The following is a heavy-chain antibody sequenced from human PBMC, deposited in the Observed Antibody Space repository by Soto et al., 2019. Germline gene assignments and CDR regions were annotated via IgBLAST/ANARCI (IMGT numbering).Heavy chain of an antibody. Sequence: RGSLRLSCAASGFTFSSYAMSWVRQAPGKGLEWVSAISGSGGSTYYADSVKGRFTISRDNSKNTLYLQMNSLRAEDTAVYYCAKDRVVYGSSYYYYGMDVWGQGTTVTVSS. CDR2: ISGSGGST. CDR1: GFTFSSYA. J-gene: IGHJ6*02. D-gene: IGHD3-10*01. V-gene: IGHV3-23*01. CDR3: AKDRVVYGSSYYYYGMDV.